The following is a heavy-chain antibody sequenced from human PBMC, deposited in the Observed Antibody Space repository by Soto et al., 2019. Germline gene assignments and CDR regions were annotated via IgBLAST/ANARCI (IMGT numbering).Heavy chain of an antibody. D-gene: IGHD3-10*01. CDR1: GFTFSSFA. V-gene: IGHV3-23*01. CDR3: AKVDGFLWFALDS. CDR2: ISASGDGT. J-gene: IGHJ4*02. Sequence: EVQLLESGGGLVQPGGSLRLSCAASGFTFSSFAMSWVRQAPGKGLEWVSAISASGDGTYYADSVKGRFTISRDNSKNTLYLQMSSLRAEDTAVYYCAKVDGFLWFALDSWGQGTLVTVSS.